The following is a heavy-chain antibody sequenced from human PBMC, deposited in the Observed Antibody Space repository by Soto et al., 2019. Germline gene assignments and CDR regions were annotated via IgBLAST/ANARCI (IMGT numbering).Heavy chain of an antibody. Sequence: SETLSLTCTVSGGSISRSSYYWGWIRQPPGKGLEWIGSIYYSGSTYYNPSLKSRVTISVDTSKNQFSLKLSSVTAADTAVYYCASIYGDYVSYWGQGTLVTVSS. CDR2: IYYSGST. V-gene: IGHV4-39*01. CDR3: ASIYGDYVSY. CDR1: GGSISRSSYY. J-gene: IGHJ4*02. D-gene: IGHD4-17*01.